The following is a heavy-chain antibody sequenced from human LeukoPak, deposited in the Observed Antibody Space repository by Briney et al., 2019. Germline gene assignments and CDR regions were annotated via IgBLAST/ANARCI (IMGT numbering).Heavy chain of an antibody. V-gene: IGHV4-61*02. CDR3: AGERYYYDSSEENYYYYYMDV. CDR2: IYTSGST. Sequence: SQTLSLTCTVSGGSISSGSYYWSWIRQPAGKGLEWIGRIYTSGSTNYNPSLKSRVTISVDTSKNQFSLKLSSVTAADTAVYYCAGERYYYDSSEENYYYYYMDVWGKGTTVTVSS. J-gene: IGHJ6*03. D-gene: IGHD3-22*01. CDR1: GGSISSGSYY.